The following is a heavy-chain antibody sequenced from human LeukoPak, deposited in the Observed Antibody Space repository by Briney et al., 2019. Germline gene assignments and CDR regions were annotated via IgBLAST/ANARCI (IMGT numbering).Heavy chain of an antibody. V-gene: IGHV3-23*01. CDR1: GFTFSSYG. J-gene: IGHJ4*02. Sequence: GGSLRLSCAASGFTFSSYGMSWVRQAPGKGLEWVSAISGSGGSTYYADSVKGRFTISRDNSKNTLYLQMNSLRAEDTAVYYCAKDQTGTSCSDYWGQGTLVTVSS. CDR3: AKDQTGTSCSDY. CDR2: ISGSGGST. D-gene: IGHD2-2*01.